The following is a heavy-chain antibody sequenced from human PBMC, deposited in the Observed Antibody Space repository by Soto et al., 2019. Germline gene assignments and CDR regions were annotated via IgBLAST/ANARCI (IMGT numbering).Heavy chain of an antibody. J-gene: IGHJ4*02. V-gene: IGHV3-72*01. Sequence: EVQLVESGGGLVQPGGSLRLSCAVSGFTFSDNYMNWFRQAPGKGLEWIGRSRNKAHSYSTEYAASLQGRFTISRDDSMNSLYLQMNSLKTEDTAVYYCVRGYWCFDFWGQGTLVTVSS. D-gene: IGHD2-8*02. CDR1: GFTFSDNY. CDR2: SRNKAHSYST. CDR3: VRGYWCFDF.